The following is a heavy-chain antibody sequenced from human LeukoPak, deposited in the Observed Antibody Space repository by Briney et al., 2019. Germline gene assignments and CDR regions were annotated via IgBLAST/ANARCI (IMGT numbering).Heavy chain of an antibody. CDR3: ARGGQQLAFDY. V-gene: IGHV4-30-2*01. CDR1: GGSISSGDYY. CDR2: IYHSGST. D-gene: IGHD6-13*01. J-gene: IGHJ4*02. Sequence: SETLSLTCTVSGGSISSGDYYWSWIRQPPGKGLEWIGYIYHSGSTYYNPSLKSRVTISVDRSKNQFSLKLSSVTAADTAVYYCARGGQQLAFDYWGQGTLVTVSS.